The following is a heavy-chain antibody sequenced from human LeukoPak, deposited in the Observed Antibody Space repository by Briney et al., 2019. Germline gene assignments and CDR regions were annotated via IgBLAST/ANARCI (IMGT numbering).Heavy chain of an antibody. V-gene: IGHV1-46*01. CDR1: GYTFTSYY. J-gene: IGHJ6*02. Sequence: GASVKVSCKASGYTFTSYYIHWVRQAPGQGLECMGIINPSDGSTSYAQKFQGRVTMTRDTSTSTVYMELSSLRSEDTAVYYCVREDLKAMDVWGQGTTVTVSS. CDR2: INPSDGST. CDR3: VREDLKAMDV.